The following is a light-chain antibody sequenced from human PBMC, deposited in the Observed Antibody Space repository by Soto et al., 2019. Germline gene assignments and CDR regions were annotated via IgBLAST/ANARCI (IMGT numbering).Light chain of an antibody. V-gene: IGKV1-9*01. CDR3: QQLRMYPST. J-gene: IGKJ4*01. Sequence: IQFTQSPSSLSASVGDRVTITCRASQDIAIYLAWYQQKPGEAPKLLIYAASTLYGGVPSRFSGSGSGTGFALTITSLQAEDFATYYCQQLRMYPSTFGGGTKGDIK. CDR2: AAS. CDR1: QDIAIY.